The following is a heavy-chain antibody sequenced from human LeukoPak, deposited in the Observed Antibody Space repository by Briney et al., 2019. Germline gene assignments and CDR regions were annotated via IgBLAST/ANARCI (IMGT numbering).Heavy chain of an antibody. V-gene: IGHV3-30*03. CDR1: GFTFSSYG. CDR3: ARGGGSYYNY. D-gene: IGHD1-26*01. Sequence: QPGRSLRLSCAASGFTFSSYGMHWVRQAPGKGLEWVALISYDGSNNHYADSVKGRFTISRDDSKNTLYLQMNSLRAGDTAVYYCARGGGSYYNYWGQGTLVTVSS. J-gene: IGHJ4*02. CDR2: ISYDGSNN.